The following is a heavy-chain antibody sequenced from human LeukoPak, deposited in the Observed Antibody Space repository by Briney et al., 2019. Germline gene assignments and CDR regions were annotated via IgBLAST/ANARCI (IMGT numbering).Heavy chain of an antibody. J-gene: IGHJ6*04. CDR1: GVTFSGEW. D-gene: IGHD3-10*01. Sequence: GGSQTLSCAASGVTFSGEWMSWLLQAPGKGLEWVGNIKQDGGEKNYVDSVKGRFTISRDNAKKSLYLQMNSLRGEDTAVYYCARDRGFGQADVWGKGTTVTVSS. CDR2: IKQDGGEK. V-gene: IGHV3-7*01. CDR3: ARDRGFGQADV.